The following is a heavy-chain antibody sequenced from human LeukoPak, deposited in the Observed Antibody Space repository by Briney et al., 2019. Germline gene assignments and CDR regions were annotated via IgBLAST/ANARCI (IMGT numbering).Heavy chain of an antibody. J-gene: IGHJ6*03. V-gene: IGHV3-30*02. CDR3: AREYSDAGDYYYYMDV. D-gene: IGHD2-15*01. CDR2: IRYDGSNK. CDR1: GFTFSSYG. Sequence: PGGSLRLSCAASGFTFSSYGMHWVRQAPGKGLEWVAFIRYDGSNKYYADSVKGRFTISRDNAKNSLYLQMNSLRAEDTAVYYCAREYSDAGDYYYYMDVWGKGTTVTISS.